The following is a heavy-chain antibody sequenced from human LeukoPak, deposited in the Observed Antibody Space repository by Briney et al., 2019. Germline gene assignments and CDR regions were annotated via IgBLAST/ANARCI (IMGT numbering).Heavy chain of an antibody. CDR3: ARALEQRFLEWLLSD. CDR2: IIPIFGTA. J-gene: IGHJ4*02. Sequence: ASVKVSCKASGGTFSNYAISWVRQAPGQGLEWMGGIIPIFGTANYAQKFQGRVTITTDESTSTAYMELSSLRSEDTAVYYCARALEQRFLEWLLSDWGQGTLVTVSS. V-gene: IGHV1-69*05. D-gene: IGHD3-3*01. CDR1: GGTFSNYA.